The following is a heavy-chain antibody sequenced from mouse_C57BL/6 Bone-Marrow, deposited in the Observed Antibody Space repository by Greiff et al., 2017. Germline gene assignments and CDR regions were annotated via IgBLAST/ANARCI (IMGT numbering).Heavy chain of an antibody. Sequence: VQLQQSGAELVKPGASVKLSCKASGYTFTEYTIHWVKQRSGQGLEWIGWFYPGSGSIKYNEKFKDKATLTADKSSSTVYMELSRLTSEDSAVYFCARHEYLYGNYEAWFAYWGQGTLITVSA. CDR2: FYPGSGSI. J-gene: IGHJ3*01. D-gene: IGHD2-1*01. CDR3: ARHEYLYGNYEAWFAY. V-gene: IGHV1-62-2*01. CDR1: GYTFTEYT.